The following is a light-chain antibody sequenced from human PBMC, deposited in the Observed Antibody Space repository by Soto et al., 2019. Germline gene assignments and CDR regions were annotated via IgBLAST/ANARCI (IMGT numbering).Light chain of an antibody. V-gene: IGKV1-5*03. CDR1: QSISSW. J-gene: IGKJ5*01. CDR3: QQYNSYSLIT. CDR2: KAS. Sequence: DIQMTQSPSILSASVGDRVTITCRASQSISSWLAWYQQKPGKAPKLLIYKASSLESGVPSRFSGSGSGTEFTLTISSLQPDDFATYYCQQYNSYSLITFGQGTRLEIK.